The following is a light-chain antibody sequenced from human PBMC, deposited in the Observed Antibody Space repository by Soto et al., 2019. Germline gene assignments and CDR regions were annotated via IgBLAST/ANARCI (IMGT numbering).Light chain of an antibody. J-gene: IGKJ4*01. Sequence: IVLTQSPATLSLSPGERATLSCRASESVSSWLAWYQQKPGQAPRLLIYAASKRATAVPARFSGSGSGTDFTLTISSLEPEDFALYYCQQRSNWPLTFGGGTKVEIK. CDR2: AAS. CDR3: QQRSNWPLT. V-gene: IGKV3-11*01. CDR1: ESVSSW.